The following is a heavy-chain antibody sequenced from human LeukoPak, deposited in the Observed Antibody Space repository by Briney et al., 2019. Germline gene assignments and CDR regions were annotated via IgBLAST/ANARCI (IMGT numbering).Heavy chain of an antibody. J-gene: IGHJ5*02. V-gene: IGHV1-24*01. CDR3: ATINLGRDGYNYGGNWFDP. Sequence: GASVKVSCKVSGYTLTELPMHWVRQAPGKGLEWVGGFDPEDGETIYAQKFQGRVTMTEDTSTDTAYMELSSLRSEDTAVYYCATINLGRDGYNYGGNWFDPWGQGTLVTVSS. D-gene: IGHD5-24*01. CDR1: GYTLTELP. CDR2: FDPEDGET.